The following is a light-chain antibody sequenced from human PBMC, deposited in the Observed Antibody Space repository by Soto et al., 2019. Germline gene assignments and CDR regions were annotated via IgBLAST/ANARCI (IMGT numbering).Light chain of an antibody. CDR3: HYSGASPYA. Sequence: EVVLTQSPGTLSLSPGETAALSCRASQTLTRELAWYQQRPGQAPRLLIYAASARTTVTPVKFSGSGSGTDFTLTISSLEPEDFAVYYCHYSGASPYAFGQGTRLQIK. J-gene: IGKJ2*01. CDR1: QTLTRE. CDR2: AAS. V-gene: IGKV3-20*01.